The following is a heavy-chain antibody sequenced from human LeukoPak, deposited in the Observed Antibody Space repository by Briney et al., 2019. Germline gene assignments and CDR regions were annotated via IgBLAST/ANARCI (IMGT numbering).Heavy chain of an antibody. CDR2: ISSSGLYI. J-gene: IGHJ5*02. Sequence: PGGSLRLSCEVSGFTSSTYTMNWVRQAPGKGLEWVSSISSSGLYIYYADSVKGRFTISRDNAKNSLYLQMNSLRDDDMALYYCARGNSGSYSQDWFDPWGQGTLVTVSS. CDR1: GFTSSTYT. V-gene: IGHV3-21*04. D-gene: IGHD1-26*01. CDR3: ARGNSGSYSQDWFDP.